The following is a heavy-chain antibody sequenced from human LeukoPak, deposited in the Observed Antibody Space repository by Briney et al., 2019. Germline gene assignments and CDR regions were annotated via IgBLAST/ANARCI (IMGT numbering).Heavy chain of an antibody. CDR2: INHSGST. D-gene: IGHD3-10*01. CDR1: GFTLSSYS. J-gene: IGHJ4*02. Sequence: GSLRLSCAASGFTLSSYSMNWVRQAPGKGLEWIGEINHSGSTNYNPSLKSRVTISVDTSKNQFSLKLSSVTAADTAVYYCARDLYGSGSYHPWGQGTLVTVSS. CDR3: ARDLYGSGSYHP. V-gene: IGHV4-34*01.